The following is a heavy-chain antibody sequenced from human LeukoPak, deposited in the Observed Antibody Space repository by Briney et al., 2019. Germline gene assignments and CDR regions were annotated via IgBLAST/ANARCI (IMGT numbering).Heavy chain of an antibody. Sequence: SETLSLTCTVSGGSINSTVSYWGWIRQAPGKPLEWIGSVYHNGKTYYNPSFKSRGSISVDVSKSLFSLKLTSVTATDTATYYCTRAGPAVYWDFDLWGRGTLVTVSS. CDR1: GGSINSTVSY. CDR3: TRAGPAVYWDFDL. CDR2: VYHNGKT. J-gene: IGHJ2*01. V-gene: IGHV4-39*02.